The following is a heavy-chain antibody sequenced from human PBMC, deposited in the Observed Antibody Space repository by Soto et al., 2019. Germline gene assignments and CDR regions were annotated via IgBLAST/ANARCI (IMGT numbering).Heavy chain of an antibody. V-gene: IGHV3-33*01. CDR3: VRDWDSGYSYGYGCAFDY. D-gene: IGHD5-18*01. CDR1: GFTFSSYG. Sequence: GGSLRLSCAASGFTFSSYGMHWVRQAPGKGLEWVAVIWYDGSNKYYADSVKGRFTISRDNSKNTLYLQMNSLRAEDTAVYYCVRDWDSGYSYGYGCAFDYWGQGTLVTVSS. CDR2: IWYDGSNK. J-gene: IGHJ4*02.